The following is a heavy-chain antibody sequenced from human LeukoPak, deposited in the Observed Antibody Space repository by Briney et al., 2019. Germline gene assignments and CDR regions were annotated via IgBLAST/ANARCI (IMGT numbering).Heavy chain of an antibody. CDR2: ISYAGSNK. D-gene: IGHD1-26*01. V-gene: IGHV3-30*18. CDR3: AKTSGSTAL. J-gene: IGHJ4*02. Sequence: PGRSLRLSCAASGFTFSNYGMHSVRQAPDKGLEWVSVISYAGSNKYYADSVKGRFTISRDNSKNTLYLQMNSLRAEDTAMYYCAKTSGSTALWGQGTLVTVSS. CDR1: GFTFSNYG.